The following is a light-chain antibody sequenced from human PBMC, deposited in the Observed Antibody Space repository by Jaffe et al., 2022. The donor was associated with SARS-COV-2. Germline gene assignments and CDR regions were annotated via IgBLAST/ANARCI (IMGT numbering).Light chain of an antibody. J-gene: IGLJ3*02. V-gene: IGLV2-14*01. CDR1: RSDIVNYNY. CDR2: EVN. CDR3: SSKGSIIRV. Sequence: QSALTQPASVSGSPGQSITISCTGTRSDIVNYNYVSWYQHHPGKAPKLIIYEVNNRPSGVPNRYSGSRSGNTASLTISGLQAEDEADYYCSSKGSIIRVFGGGTKLTVL.